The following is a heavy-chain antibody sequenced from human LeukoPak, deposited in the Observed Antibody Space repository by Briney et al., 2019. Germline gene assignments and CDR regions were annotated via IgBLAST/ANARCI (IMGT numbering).Heavy chain of an antibody. V-gene: IGHV1-2*04. D-gene: IGHD6-13*01. J-gene: IGHJ4*02. CDR3: ARGGVGIAAAADY. Sequence: ASVKVSCKASGYTFTGYYMHWVRQAPGQGLEWMGWINPNSGGTNYAQKFQGWVTMTRETSISTAYMELSRLRSDDTAVYYCARGGVGIAAAADYWGQGTLVTVSS. CDR2: INPNSGGT. CDR1: GYTFTGYY.